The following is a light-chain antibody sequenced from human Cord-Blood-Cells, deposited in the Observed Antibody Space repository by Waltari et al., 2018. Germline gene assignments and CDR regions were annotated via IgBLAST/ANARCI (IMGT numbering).Light chain of an antibody. J-gene: IGKJ5*01. V-gene: IGKV2-28*01. CDR2: LGS. Sequence: DIVMTQSPLSLPVTPGEPTSISCRSSQSLLHSNGYNYLDWYLQKPGQSPQLLIYLGSNRASGVPVRFSGSGSGVYFTLKLSSVEAEDVGVYYCMQALQTPLFGRVTRLEIK. CDR1: QSLLHSNGYNY. CDR3: MQALQTPL.